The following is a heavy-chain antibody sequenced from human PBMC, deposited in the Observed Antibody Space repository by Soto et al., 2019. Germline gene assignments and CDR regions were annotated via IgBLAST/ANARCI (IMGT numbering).Heavy chain of an antibody. CDR3: ANGLMDTAKRGSVNWFDP. J-gene: IGHJ5*02. D-gene: IGHD5-18*01. V-gene: IGHV4-31*03. Sequence: SETLSLTCTVSGGSISSGGYYWSWIRQHPGKGLEWIGYIYYSGSTYYNPSLKSRVTISVDTSKNQFSLKLSSVTAADTAVYYCANGLMDTAKRGSVNWFDPWGQGTLVTVSS. CDR2: IYYSGST. CDR1: GGSISSGGYY.